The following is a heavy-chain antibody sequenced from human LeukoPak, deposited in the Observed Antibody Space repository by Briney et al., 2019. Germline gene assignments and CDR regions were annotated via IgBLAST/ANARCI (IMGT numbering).Heavy chain of an antibody. D-gene: IGHD1-26*01. CDR3: ARLSRYSGSYYYYYYYMDV. V-gene: IGHV4-34*01. J-gene: IGHJ6*03. CDR1: GGSFSGYY. Sequence: PSETLSLTCAVYGGSFSGYYWSWIRQPPGKGLEWIGEINHSGSTNYNPSLKSRVTISVDTSKNQFSLKLSSVTAADTAAYYCARLSRYSGSYYYYYYYMDVWGKGTTVTVSS. CDR2: INHSGST.